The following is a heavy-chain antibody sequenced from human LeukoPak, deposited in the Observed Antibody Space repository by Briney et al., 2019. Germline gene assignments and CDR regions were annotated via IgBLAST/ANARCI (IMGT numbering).Heavy chain of an antibody. J-gene: IGHJ4*02. Sequence: GGSLRLSCAASGLTFNNYVMNWVRQAPGKGLEWVSAITGSSTSTYYADSVKGRFTISRHNSKNTLYLQMNSLRAEDTAVYYCAKGSSSSRPYYFDYWGQGTLVTVSS. CDR1: GLTFNNYV. CDR2: ITGSSTST. CDR3: AKGSSSSRPYYFDY. V-gene: IGHV3-23*01. D-gene: IGHD6-13*01.